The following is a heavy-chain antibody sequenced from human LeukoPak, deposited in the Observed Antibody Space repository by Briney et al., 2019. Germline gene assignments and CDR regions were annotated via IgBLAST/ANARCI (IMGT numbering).Heavy chain of an antibody. CDR2: IYPGDSET. CDR3: ARPSYYGSTGFYYLDY. D-gene: IGHD3-22*01. Sequence: GESLRISCKGSGHRFTTSWIGWVRQTSGKGPEWVGIIYPGDSETTYSPSFQGQVTISADKSINTAYLQWSSLKASDTAMYYCARPSYYGSTGFYYLDYWGQGTLVTVSS. V-gene: IGHV5-51*01. J-gene: IGHJ4*02. CDR1: GHRFTTSW.